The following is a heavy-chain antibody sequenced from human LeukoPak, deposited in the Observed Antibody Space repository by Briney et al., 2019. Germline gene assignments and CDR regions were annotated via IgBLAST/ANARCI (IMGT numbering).Heavy chain of an antibody. J-gene: IGHJ4*02. CDR2: IYYSGST. CDR3: ARDRSGSYLFAY. Sequence: SETLSLTCTVSGDSISSYYWSWIRQPPGKGLEWIGYIYYSGSTHYNPPLKSRVAISVDTSKHQISLKLSSVTAADTAVYYCARDRSGSYLFAYWGQGTLVTVSS. V-gene: IGHV4-59*01. CDR1: GDSISSYY. D-gene: IGHD1-26*01.